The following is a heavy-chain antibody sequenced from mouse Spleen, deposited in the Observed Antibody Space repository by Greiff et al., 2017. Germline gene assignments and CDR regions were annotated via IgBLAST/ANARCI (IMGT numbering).Heavy chain of an antibody. J-gene: IGHJ3*01. CDR2: IHPNSGST. D-gene: IGHD1-1*02. CDR1: GYTFTSYW. V-gene: IGHV1-64*01. Sequence: QVQLQQPGAELVKPGASVKLSCKASGYTFTSYWMHWVKQRPGQGLEWIGMIHPNSGSTNYNEKFKSKATLTVDKSSSTAYMQLSSLTSEDSAVYYCARSGGYSAWFAYWGQGTLVTVSA. CDR3: ARSGGYSAWFAY.